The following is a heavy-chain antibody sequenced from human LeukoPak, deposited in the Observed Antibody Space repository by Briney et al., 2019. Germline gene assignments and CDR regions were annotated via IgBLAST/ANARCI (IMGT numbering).Heavy chain of an antibody. CDR1: GFTINTYG. CDR3: ARVGGLGKSFDY. D-gene: IGHD7-27*01. CDR2: ISSSGGAT. Sequence: GVSLRLSCAASGFTINTYGMRWLPPAPGQERVGFSGISSSGGATYYADSVKARFTITKDDPHNTLYLQMNSLRAEDTAVYFCARVGGLGKSFDYWGQGTLVTVSS. J-gene: IGHJ4*02. V-gene: IGHV3-23*01.